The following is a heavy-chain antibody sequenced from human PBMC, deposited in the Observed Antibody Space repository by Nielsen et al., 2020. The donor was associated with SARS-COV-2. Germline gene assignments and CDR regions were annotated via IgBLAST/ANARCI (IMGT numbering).Heavy chain of an antibody. CDR1: GGSISSSSYY. CDR2: IYYSGST. J-gene: IGHJ3*02. V-gene: IGHV4-39*07. D-gene: IGHD3-22*01. Sequence: SETLSLTCTVSGGSISSSSYYWGWIRQPPGKGLEWIGSIYYSGSTYYNPSLKSRVTISVDTSKNQFSLKLSSVTAADTAVYYCARDGNYYDSSGYDIWGQGTMVTVSS. CDR3: ARDGNYYDSSGYDI.